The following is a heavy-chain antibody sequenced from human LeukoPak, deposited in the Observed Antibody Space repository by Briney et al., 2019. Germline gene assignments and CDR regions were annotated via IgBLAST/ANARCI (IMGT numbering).Heavy chain of an antibody. CDR1: GITFDDYA. J-gene: IGHJ4*02. CDR2: ISWNSDNI. Sequence: GRSLRLSCAASGITFDDYAMHWVRQAPGKGLEWVSGISWNSDNIGYADSVKGRFTISRDNAKNSLYLQMNSLRDEDTALYYCAKESLWRYYDSSGYLAIYYFDYWGQGTLVSVSS. V-gene: IGHV3-9*01. D-gene: IGHD3-22*01. CDR3: AKESLWRYYDSSGYLAIYYFDY.